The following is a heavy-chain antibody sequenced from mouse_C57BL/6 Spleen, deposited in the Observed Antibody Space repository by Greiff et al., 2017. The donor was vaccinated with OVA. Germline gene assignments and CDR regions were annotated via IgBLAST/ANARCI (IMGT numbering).Heavy chain of an antibody. J-gene: IGHJ3*01. CDR3: ARREVYYYSNSWFAY. V-gene: IGHV1-55*01. CDR2: IYPGSGST. CDR1: GYTFTSYW. D-gene: IGHD2-5*01. Sequence: QVQLQQPGAELVKPGASVKMSCKASGYTFTSYWITWVQQRPGQGLEWIGDIYPGSGSTNYNDKFKGKATLTVDTSSSTAYMQLSSLTSEDSAVYYCARREVYYYSNSWFAYWGQGTLVTVSA.